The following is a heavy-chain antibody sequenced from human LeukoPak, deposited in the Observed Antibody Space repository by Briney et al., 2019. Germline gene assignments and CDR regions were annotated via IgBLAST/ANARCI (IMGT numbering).Heavy chain of an antibody. CDR3: ARDMVHSGYFQY. D-gene: IGHD1-26*01. CDR1: GYTFTSYG. Sequence: ASVKVSCKASGYTFTSYGISWVRQAPGQGLEWMGWISAYNGNTNYAQKFQGRVTMTRDMSTGTVYMELSSLRSEDTAVYYCARDMVHSGYFQYWGQGTLVIVSS. J-gene: IGHJ1*01. V-gene: IGHV1-18*01. CDR2: ISAYNGNT.